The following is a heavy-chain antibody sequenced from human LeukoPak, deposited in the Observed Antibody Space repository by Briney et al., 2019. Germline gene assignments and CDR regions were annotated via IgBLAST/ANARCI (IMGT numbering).Heavy chain of an antibody. CDR3: PITMVRGVPFDY. CDR2: ISGSGGST. D-gene: IGHD3-10*01. J-gene: IGHJ4*02. V-gene: IGHV3-23*01. Sequence: GGSLRLSCAASGFTFSSYAMSWVRQAPGKGLEWVLAISGSGGSTYYAGSVKGRFTISRDNSKNTLYLQMNSLRAEDTAVYYCPITMVRGVPFDYWGQGTLVTVSS. CDR1: GFTFSSYA.